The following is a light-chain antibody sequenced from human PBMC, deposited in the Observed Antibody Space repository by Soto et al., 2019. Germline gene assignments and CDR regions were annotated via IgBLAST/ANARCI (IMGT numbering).Light chain of an antibody. CDR3: AAWDGSLNGWV. Sequence: QAVVTQAPSASGTLGQRVTISCSGSSSNIGSNTVSWYQQVPGTAPKLLIYSNDQRPSGVPDRFSGSKSGTSASLAIGGLQSEDEADYYCAAWDGSLNGWVFGGGTKLTVL. V-gene: IGLV1-44*01. CDR1: SSNIGSNT. J-gene: IGLJ2*01. CDR2: SND.